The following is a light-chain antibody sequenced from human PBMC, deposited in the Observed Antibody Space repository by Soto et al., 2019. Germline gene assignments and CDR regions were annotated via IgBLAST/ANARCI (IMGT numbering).Light chain of an antibody. J-gene: IGLJ2*01. CDR3: QSYDSSLSVVV. CDR2: GNS. Sequence: SSLAQPPSVSWAPGARGTLSCPGGRSKNGGGYDVHWYQQLPGTAPKLLIYGNSNRPSGVPDRFSGSKSGTSASLAITGLQAEDEADYYCQSYDSSLSVVVFGGGTKVTVL. V-gene: IGLV1-40*01. CDR1: RSKNGGGYD.